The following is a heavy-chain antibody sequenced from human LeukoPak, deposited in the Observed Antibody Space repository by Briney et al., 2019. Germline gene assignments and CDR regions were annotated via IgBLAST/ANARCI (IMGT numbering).Heavy chain of an antibody. CDR2: IKSKTHGGTT. D-gene: IGHD3-10*01. CDR3: TTDRGIMELPLFDF. Sequence: GGSLRLSCAASDFTFSSSGMHWVRQAPGKGLEWVGRIKSKTHGGTTDYAAPVKGRFIISRDDSKNTVYLQMNSLKTDDTAVYCCTTDRGIMELPLFDFWGLGTRVTVSS. J-gene: IGHJ5*01. CDR1: DFTFSSSG. V-gene: IGHV3-15*07.